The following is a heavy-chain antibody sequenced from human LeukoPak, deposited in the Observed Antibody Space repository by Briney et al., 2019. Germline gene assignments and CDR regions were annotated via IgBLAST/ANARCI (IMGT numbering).Heavy chain of an antibody. J-gene: IGHJ5*02. D-gene: IGHD6-13*01. CDR1: GYTFTGYY. Sequence: ASVKVSCKASGYTFTGYYMHWVRQAPGQGLEWMGWINPNSGGTNYAQKFQGWVTMTRDTSISAAYMELSRLRSDDTAVYYCARALTAAAGGTNWFDPWGQGTLVTVSS. CDR2: INPNSGGT. V-gene: IGHV1-2*04. CDR3: ARALTAAAGGTNWFDP.